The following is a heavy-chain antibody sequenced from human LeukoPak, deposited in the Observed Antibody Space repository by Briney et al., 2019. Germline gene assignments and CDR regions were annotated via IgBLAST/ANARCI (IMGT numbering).Heavy chain of an antibody. D-gene: IGHD2-15*01. CDR2: LRYDGNNK. CDR3: AKFPVVAATRNDY. V-gene: IGHV3-30*02. CDR1: VHIFRIYD. J-gene: IGHJ4*02. Sequence: GGSLRLFNGVCVHIFRIYDMHGPRQARGKAREGVAFLRYDGNNKYYADSVKGRFTISRDNSKNTLFLQMNSLRTEDTAVYYCAKFPVVAATRNDYWGQGTLVTVSS.